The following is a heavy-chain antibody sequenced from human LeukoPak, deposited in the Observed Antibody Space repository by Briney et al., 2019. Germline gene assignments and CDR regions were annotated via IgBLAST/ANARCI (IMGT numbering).Heavy chain of an antibody. CDR1: GFTFSSYA. J-gene: IGHJ4*02. D-gene: IGHD6-25*01. CDR2: ISGSGSST. V-gene: IGHV3-23*01. Sequence: PGASLRLSCAASGFTFSSYAMIWVRQTPGKGLEGLEWVSSISGSGSSTYYADSVKGRFTVSRDNSKNRLYLQMDSLRAEDRAAYYCARDGETARAADYWGEGTLVTVSS. CDR3: ARDGETARAADY.